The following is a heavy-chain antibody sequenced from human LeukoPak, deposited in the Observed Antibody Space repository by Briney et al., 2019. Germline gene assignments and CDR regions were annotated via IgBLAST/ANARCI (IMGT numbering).Heavy chain of an antibody. J-gene: IGHJ1*01. CDR3: ARDQVTAIAYFQH. Sequence: GGPVRLSCAASGFMFSSYGMHWVRQAPGKGLEWVSFIWYDGSSIHYAASVKGRFTISRDNSKNMLILQMNSLGVEDTAVYYCARDQVTAIAYFQHWGQGTLVTVSS. CDR1: GFMFSSYG. D-gene: IGHD2-21*02. V-gene: IGHV3-33*01. CDR2: IWYDGSSI.